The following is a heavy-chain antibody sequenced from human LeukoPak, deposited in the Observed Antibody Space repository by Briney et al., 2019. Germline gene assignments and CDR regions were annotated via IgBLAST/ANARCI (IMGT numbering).Heavy chain of an antibody. Sequence: GRSLSPSPAVSGFTFCSYAIHWVRQAPGKGLEWVALISFDGVKTDYADSVKGRFTISRDSSQNTLYLQMNSLRAEDTAVYYYAKDRGSSSAAYGIDDWGQGTTVTVSS. V-gene: IGHV3-30*04. CDR1: GFTFCSYA. CDR2: ISFDGVKT. J-gene: IGHJ6*02. CDR3: AKDRGSSSAAYGIDD. D-gene: IGHD6-13*01.